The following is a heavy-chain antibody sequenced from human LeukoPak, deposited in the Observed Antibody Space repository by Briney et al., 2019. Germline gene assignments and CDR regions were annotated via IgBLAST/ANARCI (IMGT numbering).Heavy chain of an antibody. D-gene: IGHD6-13*01. V-gene: IGHV3-74*01. J-gene: IGHJ4*02. Sequence: GGSLRLSCTASGFTFSSYWMHWVRQVPGKGLVWVSRINSAGISTNYADSVKGRFTISRDNAKNTLYLQMNSLRAEDTAIYYCARDIAAAVDYWGQGTLVTVSS. CDR1: GFTFSSYW. CDR2: INSAGIST. CDR3: ARDIAAAVDY.